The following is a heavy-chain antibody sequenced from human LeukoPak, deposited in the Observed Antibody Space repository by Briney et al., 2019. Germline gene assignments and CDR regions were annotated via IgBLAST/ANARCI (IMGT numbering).Heavy chain of an antibody. V-gene: IGHV1-46*03. J-gene: IGHJ4*02. D-gene: IGHD3-10*01. Sequence: ASVKVSCKASGYTFTNYYMHWVRQAPGQGLEWMGFIHPIGGSTSYAQKFQGRVTMTRDTSTSTVYMELSSLRSEDTAVYYCARNDASGLDYWGQGTLVTVSS. CDR1: GYTFTNYY. CDR2: IHPIGGST. CDR3: ARNDASGLDY.